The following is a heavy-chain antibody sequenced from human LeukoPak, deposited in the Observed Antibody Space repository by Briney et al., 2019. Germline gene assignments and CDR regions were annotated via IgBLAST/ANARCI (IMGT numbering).Heavy chain of an antibody. CDR3: AKDGGRASSADYYYYGLDV. CDR2: ISNDGSNK. J-gene: IGHJ6*02. D-gene: IGHD3-22*01. V-gene: IGHV3-30*18. CDR1: GLSFSTYG. Sequence: GKSLRLSCAASGLSFSTYGMHWVRQAPGKGLEWVAVISNDGSNKYYVDSVKGRFAISRDNSKNTLYLQMDSLRPEDTAVYYCAKDGGRASSADYYYYGLDVWGQGTTVIVSS.